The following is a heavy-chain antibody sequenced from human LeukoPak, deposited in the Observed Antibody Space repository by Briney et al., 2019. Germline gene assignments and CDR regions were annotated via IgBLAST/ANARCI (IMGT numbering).Heavy chain of an antibody. CDR1: GFTISGFY. Sequence: GGSLRLSCAASGFTISGFYMSWIRQAPGKGLEWVSYISGGSSFTNYADSVKGRFTISRDNARNSLYLQMNSLRVDDSAVYYCARDPRGCHPDLWGQGTLLTVSS. V-gene: IGHV3-11*06. J-gene: IGHJ5*02. CDR3: ARDPRGCHPDL. CDR2: ISGGSSFT. D-gene: IGHD3-22*01.